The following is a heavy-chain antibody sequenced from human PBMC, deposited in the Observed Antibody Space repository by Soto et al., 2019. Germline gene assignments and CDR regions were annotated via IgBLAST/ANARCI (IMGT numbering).Heavy chain of an antibody. CDR1: GFTFSSYA. J-gene: IGHJ4*02. D-gene: IGHD2-15*01. CDR3: ARDRPLGVVAATLAY. Sequence: PGGSLRLSCAASGFTFSSYAMHWVRQAPGEGLEWVAVISYDGSNKYYADSVKGRFTISRDNSKNTLYLQMNSLRAEDTAVYYCARDRPLGVVAATLAYWGQGTLVTVSS. CDR2: ISYDGSNK. V-gene: IGHV3-30-3*01.